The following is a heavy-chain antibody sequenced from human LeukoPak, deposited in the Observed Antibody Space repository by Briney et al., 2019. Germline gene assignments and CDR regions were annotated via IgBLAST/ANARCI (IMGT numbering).Heavy chain of an antibody. V-gene: IGHV1-2*02. Sequence: ASLKVSCKASGYTFTVHFIHWVRQAPGQGLQWMGRINPDSGDTDYAQKIQGRVAMTRDTSITTAYLELSRLTSDDTAIYYCAREMAEGAFDEGKDYWGQGTLVTVSS. J-gene: IGHJ4*02. CDR2: INPDSGDT. D-gene: IGHD2/OR15-2a*01. CDR3: AREMAEGAFDEGKDY. CDR1: GYTFTVHF.